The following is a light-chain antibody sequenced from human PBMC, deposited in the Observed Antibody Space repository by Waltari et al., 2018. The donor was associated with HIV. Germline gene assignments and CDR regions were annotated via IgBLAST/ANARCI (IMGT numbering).Light chain of an antibody. CDR3: TSYSSVTNNPVV. V-gene: IGLV2-14*03. Sequence: QSALTQPHTVSVSSAHSLPFSCAGNTSDLCGSDFVSCYPHQPDKAPKPVIYDLLRRPPRTSRCFSGSKSATTASLTISGLQVADEADDFCTSYSSVTNNPVVFGGGTRLTVL. J-gene: IGLJ2*01. CDR1: TSDLCGSDF. CDR2: DLL.